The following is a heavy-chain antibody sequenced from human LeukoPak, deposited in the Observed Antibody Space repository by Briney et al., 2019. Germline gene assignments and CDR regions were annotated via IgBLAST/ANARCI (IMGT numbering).Heavy chain of an antibody. CDR1: GFTFTNYW. J-gene: IGHJ4*02. CDR3: VRDPVEY. CDR2: IKQDASDK. D-gene: IGHD1-1*01. Sequence: PGGSLRLSCAASGFTFTNYWMSWVRQAPGKGLEWVASIKQDASDKYYVDSVKGRFTISRDNAKNSLFLQMISLRAEDTALYYCVRDPVEYWGQGILVTVSS. V-gene: IGHV3-7*01.